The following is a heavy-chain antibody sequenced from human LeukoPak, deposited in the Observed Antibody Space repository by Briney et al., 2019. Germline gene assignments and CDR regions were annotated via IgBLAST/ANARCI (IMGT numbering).Heavy chain of an antibody. V-gene: IGHV3-21*01. Sequence: PGGSLRLPCAASGFTFSSYSMNWVRQAPGKGLEWVSSISSSSSYIYYADSVKGRFTISRDNAKNSLYLQMNSLRAEDTAVYYCARDDYDFWSGYSDAFDIWDQGTMVTVSS. CDR3: ARDDYDFWSGYSDAFDI. CDR2: ISSSSSYI. CDR1: GFTFSSYS. J-gene: IGHJ3*02. D-gene: IGHD3-3*01.